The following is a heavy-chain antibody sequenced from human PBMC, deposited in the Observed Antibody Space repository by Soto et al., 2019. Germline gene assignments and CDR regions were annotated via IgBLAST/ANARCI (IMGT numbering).Heavy chain of an antibody. Sequence: LSLTCTVSGGSISSHYWSWVRQAPGKGLEGIGHIYYRGSTTYNPSLRSRSTISVDTSNNQFSLKLNSVNTAETAVYYCARDGREASGMDVWGQGTKVTVSS. CDR2: IYYRGST. J-gene: IGHJ6*02. V-gene: IGHV4-59*11. D-gene: IGHD1-26*01. CDR1: GGSISSHY. CDR3: ARDGREASGMDV.